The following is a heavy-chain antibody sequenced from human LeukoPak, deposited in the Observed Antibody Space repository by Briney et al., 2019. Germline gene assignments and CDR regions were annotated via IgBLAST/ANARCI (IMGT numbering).Heavy chain of an antibody. D-gene: IGHD6-13*01. CDR3: AKADSSSWYSEYFQH. J-gene: IGHJ1*01. Sequence: GGSLRLSCAASGFTFSSYAMSWVRQAPGKGLEWVSAISGSGGSTYYADSVKGRFTISRDNSKNTLYLQMSSLRAEDTAVYYCAKADSSSWYSEYFQHWGQGTLVTVSS. V-gene: IGHV3-23*01. CDR2: ISGSGGST. CDR1: GFTFSSYA.